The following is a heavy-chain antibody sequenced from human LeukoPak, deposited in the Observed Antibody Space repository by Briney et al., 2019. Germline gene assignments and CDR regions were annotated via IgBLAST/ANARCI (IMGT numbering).Heavy chain of an antibody. CDR3: ARDYYDSRAGAWDDY. CDR2: INPSGGNT. D-gene: IGHD3-22*01. V-gene: IGHV1-46*01. J-gene: IGHJ4*02. CDR1: GYIFTSYY. Sequence: ASVKVSCKASGYIFTSYYIHWVRQAPGQGLEWVGIINPSGGNTNYAQKFQGRVTMTRDMSTSTVYMELSRLRSDDTAVYYCARDYYDSRAGAWDDYWGQGTLVTVSS.